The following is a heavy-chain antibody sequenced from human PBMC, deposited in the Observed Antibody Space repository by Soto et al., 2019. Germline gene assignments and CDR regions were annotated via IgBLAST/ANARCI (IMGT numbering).Heavy chain of an antibody. CDR2: IYYSGST. V-gene: IGHV4-61*01. J-gene: IGHJ4*02. D-gene: IGHD1-26*01. CDR1: GGSVSSGSYY. Sequence: SETQSLTCTVFGGSVSSGSYYWSWIRQPPGKGLEWIGYIYYSGSTNYNPSLKSRVTISVDTSKNQFSLKLSSVTAADTAVYYCARTMVGARAGYFDYWGRGTLVTVSS. CDR3: ARTMVGARAGYFDY.